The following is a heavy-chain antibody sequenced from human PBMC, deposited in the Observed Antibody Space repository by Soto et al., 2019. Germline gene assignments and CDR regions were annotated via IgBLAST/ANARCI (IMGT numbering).Heavy chain of an antibody. V-gene: IGHV1-18*01. CDR2: ISAYNGNT. CDR1: GYTFTSYG. D-gene: IGHD3-3*01. Sequence: ASVKVSCKASGYTFTSYGISWVRQAPGQGLEWMGWISAYNGNTNYAQKLQGRVTMTTDTSTSTAYMELRSLRSDDTAVYYCARDIRFSENNWFDPWGQGTLVTVSS. CDR3: ARDIRFSENNWFDP. J-gene: IGHJ5*02.